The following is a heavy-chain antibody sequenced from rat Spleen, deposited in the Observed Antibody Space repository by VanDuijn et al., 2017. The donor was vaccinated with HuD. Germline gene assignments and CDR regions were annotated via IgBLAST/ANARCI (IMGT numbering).Heavy chain of an antibody. J-gene: IGHJ1*01. Sequence: EVQLVESDGGLVQPGGSLTLSCAASGFTFSAYYLAWVRQAPTKGLEWVATVDYDGSRTHYRDSVKGRFTISRDNEKSTLYLQMNSLRSEETAIYYGASHRFMYTQYYNDAYWYFDFWGPGTMVTVSS. CDR2: VDYDGSRT. CDR3: ASHRFMYTQYYNDAYWYFDF. D-gene: IGHD1-6*01. CDR1: GFTFSAYY. V-gene: IGHV5-29*01.